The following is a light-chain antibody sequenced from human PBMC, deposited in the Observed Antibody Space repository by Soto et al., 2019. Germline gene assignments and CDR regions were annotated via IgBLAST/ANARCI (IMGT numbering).Light chain of an antibody. CDR3: QQLSSYPLT. V-gene: IGKV1-9*01. J-gene: IGKJ5*01. CDR1: QVLSTY. CDR2: GAS. Sequence: QLPLSPSYLSTSVGDRVNISCLASQVLSTYLDWYQQKPGKAPKLLIYGASTLQSGVPSRFSGSGSGTDFTLTISSLQPEDLAAYYCQQLSSYPLTFGQGTRLEI.